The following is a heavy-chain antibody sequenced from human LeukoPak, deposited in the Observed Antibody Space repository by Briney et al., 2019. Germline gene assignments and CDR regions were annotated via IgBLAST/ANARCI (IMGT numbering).Heavy chain of an antibody. CDR3: ARGDRSSWFNFDY. V-gene: IGHV3-33*01. CDR2: TWYDGTNK. CDR1: GFTFSSYV. Sequence: GGSLRLSCAASGFTFSSYVMQWVRQAPGKGLEWVAVTWYDGTNKYFADSVRGRFSISRDNSKNTLYLQMNSLRAEDTAVYYCARGDRSSWFNFDYWGQGTLVTVSS. D-gene: IGHD6-13*01. J-gene: IGHJ4*02.